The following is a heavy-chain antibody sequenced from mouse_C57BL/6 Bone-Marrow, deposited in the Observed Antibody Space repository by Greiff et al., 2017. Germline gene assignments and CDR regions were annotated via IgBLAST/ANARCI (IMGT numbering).Heavy chain of an antibody. D-gene: IGHD1-1*01. Sequence: VQLQQPGAELVKPGASVKLSCKASGYTFTSYWMPWVKQRPGRGLEWIGRIDPNSGGTKYNEKFKSKATLTVDKPSSTAYMQLSSLTSEDSAVYSCAIITTVVATTFDDWGQGTTLPVSS. CDR3: AIITTVVATTFDD. V-gene: IGHV1-72*01. CDR2: IDPNSGGT. J-gene: IGHJ2*01. CDR1: GYTFTSYW.